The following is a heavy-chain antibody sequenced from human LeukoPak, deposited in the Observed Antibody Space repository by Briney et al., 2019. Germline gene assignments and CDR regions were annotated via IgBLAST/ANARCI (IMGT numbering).Heavy chain of an antibody. CDR2: VIPIFGTA. D-gene: IGHD4-17*01. CDR1: GGTFSSYA. CDR3: ARSGAYGDSTGAIDY. V-gene: IGHV1-69*05. J-gene: IGHJ4*02. Sequence: SVKVSCKASGGTFSSYAISWVREAPGQGREWMGRVIPIFGTANYAQKFQGRVTITTDESTSTAYMELSSLRSEDTAVYYCARSGAYGDSTGAIDYWGQGTLVTVSS.